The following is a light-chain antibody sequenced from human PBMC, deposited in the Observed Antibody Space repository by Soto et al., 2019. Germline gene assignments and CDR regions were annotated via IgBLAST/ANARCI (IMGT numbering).Light chain of an antibody. J-gene: IGKJ1*01. CDR3: QQYYSAPPWT. CDR1: QSIFYSPNNKNS. CDR2: WAS. V-gene: IGKV4-1*01. Sequence: DIVLTQSPDSLAVSLGERATINYKSSQSIFYSPNNKNSLAWYQHRAGQPPKLLIHWASSRESGVPDRFTGSGSGTDFTLTISNLQADDVAIYYCQQYYSAPPWTFGQGTKVDIK.